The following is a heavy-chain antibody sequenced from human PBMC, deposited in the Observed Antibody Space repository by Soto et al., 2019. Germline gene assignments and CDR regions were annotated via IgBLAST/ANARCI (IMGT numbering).Heavy chain of an antibody. J-gene: IGHJ4*02. CDR2: ISSSSSYI. D-gene: IGHD4-17*01. Sequence: EVQLVESGGGLVKPGGSLRLSCAASGFTFSSYSMNWVRQAPGKGLEWVSSISSSSSYIYYADSVKGRFTISRDNAKNALYLQMISLRAEDTAVEYWARGGAVTTCEFDYWGQGTLVTVSS. CDR1: GFTFSSYS. V-gene: IGHV3-21*01. CDR3: ARGGAVTTCEFDY.